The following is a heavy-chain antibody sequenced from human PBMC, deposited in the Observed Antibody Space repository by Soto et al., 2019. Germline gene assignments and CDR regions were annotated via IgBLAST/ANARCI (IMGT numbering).Heavy chain of an antibody. J-gene: IGHJ3*02. CDR1: GFTFSDHY. CDR3: ARTIAGRSDALDI. CDR2: TRNKANSYTT. V-gene: IGHV3-72*01. Sequence: EVQLVESGGGLVQPGGSLRLSCAASGFTFSDHYMDWVRQAPGKGLEWVGRTRNKANSYTTEYAASVKGRFTISRDDSKNSLHLQMNSLKTEDTAVYYCARTIAGRSDALDIWGQGTMVTVSS. D-gene: IGHD6-6*01.